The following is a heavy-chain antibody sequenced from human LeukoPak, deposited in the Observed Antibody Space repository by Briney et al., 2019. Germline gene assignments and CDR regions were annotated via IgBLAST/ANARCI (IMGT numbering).Heavy chain of an antibody. D-gene: IGHD5-18*01. CDR3: ARDLEYSYGNHYYGMDV. J-gene: IGHJ6*02. CDR1: GGSISSYY. Sequence: KPLETLSLTCTVSGGSISSYYWSWIRQPPGKGLEWIGEINHSGSTNYNPSLKSRVTISVDTSKNQFSLKLSSVTAADTAVYYCARDLEYSYGNHYYGMDVWGQGTTVTVSS. V-gene: IGHV4-34*01. CDR2: INHSGST.